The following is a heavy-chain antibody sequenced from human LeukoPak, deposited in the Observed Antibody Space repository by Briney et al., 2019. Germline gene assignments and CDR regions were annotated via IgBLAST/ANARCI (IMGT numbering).Heavy chain of an antibody. J-gene: IGHJ4*02. CDR2: INTDGSTT. CDR3: ARVYSSSSWYIRYYFDY. CDR1: GYVFSNYW. V-gene: IGHV3-74*01. Sequence: GGSLRLSCAASGYVFSNYWMFWVRQAPGKGLVWVSRINTDGSTTSYADSVRGRFTISRDNSKNTLYLQMNSLKAEDTAVYYCARVYSSSSWYIRYYFDYWGQGTLVTVSS. D-gene: IGHD6-13*01.